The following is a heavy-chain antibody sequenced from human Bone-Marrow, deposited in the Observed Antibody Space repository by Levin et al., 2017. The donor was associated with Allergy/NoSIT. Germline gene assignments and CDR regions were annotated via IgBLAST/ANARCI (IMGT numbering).Heavy chain of an antibody. J-gene: IGHJ4*02. Sequence: PSETLSLTCAISGDSVSSNSAAWNWIRQSPSRGLEWLGRTYYRSKWYNDYAVSVKSRIIINPDTSKNQFSLHLNSVTPEDTAVYYCARDLLLASRLRSNYFDYWGQGILVTVSS. V-gene: IGHV6-1*01. CDR1: GDSVSSNSAA. CDR2: TYYRSKWYN. CDR3: ARDLLLASRLRSNYFDY. D-gene: IGHD3-10*01.